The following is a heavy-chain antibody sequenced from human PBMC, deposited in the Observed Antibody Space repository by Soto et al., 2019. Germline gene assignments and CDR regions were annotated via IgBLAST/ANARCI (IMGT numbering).Heavy chain of an antibody. Sequence: GGSLRLSCAASGFTFSSYGMHWVRQAPGKGLEWVAVIWYDGSNKYYADSVKGRFTISRDNSKNTLYLQMNSLRAEDTAVYYCARDFPSRLRFEEWIETGCGMDVWGQGTTVTVSS. CDR1: GFTFSSYG. V-gene: IGHV3-33*01. D-gene: IGHD3-10*01. CDR2: IWYDGSNK. J-gene: IGHJ6*02. CDR3: ARDFPSRLRFEEWIETGCGMDV.